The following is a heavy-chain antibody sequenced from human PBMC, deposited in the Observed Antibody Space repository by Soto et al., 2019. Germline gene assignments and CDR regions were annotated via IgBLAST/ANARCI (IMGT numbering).Heavy chain of an antibody. D-gene: IGHD5-12*01. Sequence: GGSLRLSCAASGFTFSSYAMSWVRQAPGKGLEWVSAISGSGGSTYYADSVKGRFTISRDNSKNTLYLQMNSLRAEDTAVYYCAKVGTWATTIMRDGMDVWGQGTKVTVSS. V-gene: IGHV3-23*01. CDR1: GFTFSSYA. J-gene: IGHJ6*02. CDR2: ISGSGGST. CDR3: AKVGTWATTIMRDGMDV.